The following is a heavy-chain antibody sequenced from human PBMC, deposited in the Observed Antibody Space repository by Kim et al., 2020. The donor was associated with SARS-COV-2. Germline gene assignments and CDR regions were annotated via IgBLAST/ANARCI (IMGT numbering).Heavy chain of an antibody. J-gene: IGHJ4*02. V-gene: IGHV3-64*02. CDR3: ATNLAAAGVV. CDR2: T. Sequence: TYYVESVKGRLTISRDNSKNTRYLQMSSLRVENTAVYYGATNLAAAGVVWGQGTLVTVSS. D-gene: IGHD6-13*01.